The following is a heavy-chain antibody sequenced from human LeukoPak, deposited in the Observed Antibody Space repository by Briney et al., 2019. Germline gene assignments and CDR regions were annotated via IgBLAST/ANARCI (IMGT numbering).Heavy chain of an antibody. Sequence: SETLSLTCAVYGGSFSGYYWGWIRQPPGKGLEWIGEINHSGSTNYNPSLKGRVTISVDTSKNQFSLKLSSVTAADTAVYYCASNRGYSSSWYWFNWFDPWGQGALVTVSS. V-gene: IGHV4-34*01. CDR3: ASNRGYSSSWYWFNWFDP. J-gene: IGHJ5*02. CDR1: GGSFSGYY. CDR2: INHSGST. D-gene: IGHD6-13*01.